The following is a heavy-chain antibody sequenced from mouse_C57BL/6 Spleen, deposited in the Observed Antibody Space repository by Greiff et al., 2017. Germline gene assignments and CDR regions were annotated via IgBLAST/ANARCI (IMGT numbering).Heavy chain of an antibody. D-gene: IGHD2-3*01. J-gene: IGHJ3*01. Sequence: VQLKESGPELVKPGASVKISCKASGYSFTGYYMNWVKQSPEKSLEWIGEINPSTGGTTYNQKFKAKATLTVDKSSSTAYMQLKSLTSEDSAVYYCARYEDGYYLGFAYWGQGTLVTVSA. CDR3: ARYEDGYYLGFAY. V-gene: IGHV1-42*01. CDR2: INPSTGGT. CDR1: GYSFTGYY.